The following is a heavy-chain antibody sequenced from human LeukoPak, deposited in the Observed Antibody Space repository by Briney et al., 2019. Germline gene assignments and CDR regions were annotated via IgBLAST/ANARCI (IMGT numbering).Heavy chain of an antibody. CDR2: INPSGGST. CDR1: GYTFTSYY. CDR3: ARIRLRLGELSLRYWFDP. J-gene: IGHJ5*02. D-gene: IGHD3-16*02. Sequence: VASVKVSCKASGYTFTSYYMHWVRQAPGQGLEWMGIINPSGGSTSYAQKFQGRVTMTRDMSTSTVYMELSSLRSEDTAVYYCARIRLRLGELSLRYWFDPWGQGTLVTVSS. V-gene: IGHV1-46*01.